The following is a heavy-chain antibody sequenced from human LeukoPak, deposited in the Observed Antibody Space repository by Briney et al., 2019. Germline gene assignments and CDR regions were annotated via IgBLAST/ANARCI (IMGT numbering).Heavy chain of an antibody. J-gene: IGHJ5*02. CDR2: INHSGST. D-gene: IGHD3-16*02. CDR1: GGSFSGYY. CDR3: ARDENGYVWGSFRA. Sequence: SETLSLTCAVYGGSFSGYYWSWIRQPPGKGLEWIGEINHSGSTNYNPSLKSRATISVDTSKNQFSLKLSSVTAADTAVYYCARDENGYVWGSFRAWGQGTLVTVSS. V-gene: IGHV4-34*01.